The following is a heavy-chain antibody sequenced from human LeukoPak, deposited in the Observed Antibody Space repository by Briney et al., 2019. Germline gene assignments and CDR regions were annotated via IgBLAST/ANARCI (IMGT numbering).Heavy chain of an antibody. CDR2: IASDGSST. CDR1: GFTFSSYW. V-gene: IGHV3-74*01. J-gene: IGHJ4*02. CDR3: ARGRPHGNDY. D-gene: IGHD4-23*01. Sequence: GGSLRLSCAASGFTFSSYWMNWVRQAPGKGLVWVSRIASDGSSTTYADSVKGRSSISRDNAKNTLYLQMNSLRVEDTAVYYCARGRPHGNDYWGQGTLVTVSS.